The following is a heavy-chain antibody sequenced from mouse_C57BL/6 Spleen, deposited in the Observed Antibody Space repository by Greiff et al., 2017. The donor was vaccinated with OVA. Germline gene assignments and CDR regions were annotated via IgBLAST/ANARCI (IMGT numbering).Heavy chain of an antibody. CDR1: GFTFSSYG. V-gene: IGHV5-6*01. CDR2: ISSGGSYT. D-gene: IGHD2-5*01. J-gene: IGHJ4*01. Sequence: EVKLMESGGDLVKPGGSLTLSCAASGFTFSSYGMSWVRQPPDKRLEWVATISSGGSYTYYPHSVKGRFTISRDNAKNTLYLQRSSLKSEDTAMYDCARWAYNSNYGAMDYWGQGTSVTVSS. CDR3: ARWAYNSNYGAMDY.